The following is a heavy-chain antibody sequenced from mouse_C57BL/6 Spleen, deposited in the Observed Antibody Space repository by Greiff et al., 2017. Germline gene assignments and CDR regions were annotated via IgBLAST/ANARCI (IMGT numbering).Heavy chain of an antibody. V-gene: IGHV2-2*01. CDR1: GFSLTSYG. D-gene: IGHD3-2*02. Sequence: VKVVESGPGLVQPSQSLSITCTVSGFSLTSYGVHWVRQSPGKGLEWLGVIWSGGSTDYNAAFISRLSISKDNSKSQVFFKMNSLQADDTAIYYCARTKTAQAPAWFAYWGQGTLVTVSA. CDR2: IWSGGST. J-gene: IGHJ3*01. CDR3: ARTKTAQAPAWFAY.